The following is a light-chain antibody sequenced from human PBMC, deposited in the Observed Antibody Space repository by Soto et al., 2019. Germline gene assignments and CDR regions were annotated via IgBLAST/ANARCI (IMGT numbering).Light chain of an antibody. Sequence: DIQMTQSPSSLSASVGDKVTITCRTSQSITIYLNWYHHKPGIAPKLLIYGATTLQSGVPSRFRGSGSGTDFTLTISSLHPEDFGIYDCQQSYSIPWTLGKGTKVEIK. CDR1: QSITIY. V-gene: IGKV1-39*01. J-gene: IGKJ1*01. CDR2: GAT. CDR3: QQSYSIPWT.